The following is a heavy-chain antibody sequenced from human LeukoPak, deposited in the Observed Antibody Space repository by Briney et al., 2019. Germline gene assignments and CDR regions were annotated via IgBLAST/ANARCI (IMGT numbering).Heavy chain of an antibody. J-gene: IGHJ4*02. CDR3: ARDIPIFDGDDY. CDR2: INPNSGGT. CDR1: GYTFTGYY. Sequence: ASVKVSCKASGYTFTGYYMHWVRQAPGQGLEWMGWINPNSGGTNYAQKFQGRVTMTRDTSISTAYMELSRLRSDDTAVYYCARDIPIFDGDDYWGQGTLVTVSS. D-gene: IGHD3-3*01. V-gene: IGHV1-2*02.